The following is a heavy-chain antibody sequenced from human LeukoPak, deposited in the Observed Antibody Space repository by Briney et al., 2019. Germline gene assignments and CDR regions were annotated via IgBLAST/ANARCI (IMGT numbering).Heavy chain of an antibody. J-gene: IGHJ4*02. Sequence: SETLSLTCTVSGGSIGSYYWSWIRQPPGKGLEWIGYIYYSGSTNYNPSLKSRVTVSVDTSKSQFFLKLSSVTAADTAVYYCTRGAGWLIDYWGQGILVTVSS. V-gene: IGHV4-59*01. CDR2: IYYSGST. CDR1: GGSIGSYY. CDR3: TRGAGWLIDY. D-gene: IGHD3-16*01.